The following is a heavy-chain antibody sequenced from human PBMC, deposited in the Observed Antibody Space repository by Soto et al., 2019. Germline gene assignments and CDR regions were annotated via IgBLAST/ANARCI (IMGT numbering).Heavy chain of an antibody. CDR3: ARERTYYYDSRGYFSTEGCDI. Sequence: DVQLVESGGDLLQPGGSLRLSCAASGFTFSNYAMNWVRQAPGKGLEWVSYISSTTRTIYYADSVKGRFTISSDNAKNALSLQMKTLRDAYTALYYCARERTYYYDSRGYFSTEGCDIWGQGTMVTVSS. V-gene: IGHV3-48*02. CDR1: GFTFSNYA. D-gene: IGHD3-22*01. CDR2: ISSTTRTI. J-gene: IGHJ3*02.